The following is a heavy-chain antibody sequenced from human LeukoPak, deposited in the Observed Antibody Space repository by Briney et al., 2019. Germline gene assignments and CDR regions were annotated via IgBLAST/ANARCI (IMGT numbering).Heavy chain of an antibody. CDR3: SRNLAYNAFDI. Sequence: PGGSLRLSCAASRFTFSSSWMTWVRQPLGKGLEYVANIKEDGSQKYYEDSVKGRFTISRDNVKNSLYLQMDSLRAEDTAVYFCSRNLAYNAFDIWGQGTVVTVSS. V-gene: IGHV3-7*01. CDR2: IKEDGSQK. CDR1: RFTFSSSW. D-gene: IGHD1-1*01. J-gene: IGHJ3*02.